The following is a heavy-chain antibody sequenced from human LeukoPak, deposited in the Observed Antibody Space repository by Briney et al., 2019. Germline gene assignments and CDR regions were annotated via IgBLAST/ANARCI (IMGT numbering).Heavy chain of an antibody. CDR3: ASVGGGSPY. V-gene: IGHV4-38-2*01. D-gene: IGHD3-16*01. Sequence: GSLRLSCAASGFTFSSYSMNWVRQAPGKGLEWIGSIYDSGSTYNNPSLKSRVTISVDTSKNQFSLKLSSVTAADTAVYYCASVGGGSPYWGQRTLVTVSS. J-gene: IGHJ4*02. CDR2: IYDSGST. CDR1: GFTFSSYS.